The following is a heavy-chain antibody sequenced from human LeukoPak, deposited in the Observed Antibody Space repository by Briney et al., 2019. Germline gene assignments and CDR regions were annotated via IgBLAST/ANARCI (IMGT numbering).Heavy chain of an antibody. CDR2: ISAYNGNT. V-gene: IGHV1-18*01. Sequence: ASVKVSCKASGYTFTSYGISWVRQAPGQGLEWMGWISAYNGNTNYAQKLQGRVTMTTDTSTSTAYMELRSLRSDDTAVYYCARITMVRGVINQFDYWGQGTLVTVSS. CDR1: GYTFTSYG. CDR3: ARITMVRGVINQFDY. D-gene: IGHD3-10*01. J-gene: IGHJ4*02.